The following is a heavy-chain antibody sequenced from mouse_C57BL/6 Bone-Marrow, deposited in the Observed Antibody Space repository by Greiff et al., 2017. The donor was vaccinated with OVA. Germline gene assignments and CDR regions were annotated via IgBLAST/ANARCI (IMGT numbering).Heavy chain of an antibody. CDR3: ARQDTTVRDYAMDY. CDR2: ISSGGSYT. V-gene: IGHV5-6*01. J-gene: IGHJ4*01. CDR1: GFTFSSYG. Sequence: EVQVVESGGDLVKPGGSLKLSCAASGFTFSSYGMSWVRQTPDTRLEWVATISSGGSYTYYPDSVKGRFTISRDNAKNTLYLQMSSLKSEDTAMYDCARQDTTVRDYAMDYWGQGTSVTVSS. D-gene: IGHD1-1*01.